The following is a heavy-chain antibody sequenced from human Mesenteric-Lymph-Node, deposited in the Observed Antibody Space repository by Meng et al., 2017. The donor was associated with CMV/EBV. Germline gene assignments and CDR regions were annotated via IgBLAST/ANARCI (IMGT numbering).Heavy chain of an antibody. CDR2: MYYPGST. CDR1: GGSISNYY. CDR3: ARIRGSSVVDY. D-gene: IGHD6-6*01. V-gene: IGHV4-59*01. J-gene: IGHJ4*02. Sequence: SETLSLTCTVSGGSISNYYCTWIRQSPGKGLEWIGYMYYPGSTNYNPSLKSRVTVSIDTSKKQFSLKLSSVTAADTAVYYCARIRGSSVVDYWGQGTLVTVSS.